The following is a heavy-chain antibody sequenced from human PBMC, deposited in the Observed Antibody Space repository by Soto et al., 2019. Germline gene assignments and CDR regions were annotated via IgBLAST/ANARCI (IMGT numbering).Heavy chain of an antibody. Sequence: QVQLVQSGAEVKKPGSSVKVSCKASGGTFSSYAISWVRQAPGQGLEWLGGIIPIFGTANYAQKFQDRVTITADETASTADMELSSLRSEDTAVYYCAREDGSGSYYKGYYYGMDVWGQGTTVTVSS. CDR2: IIPIFGTA. CDR1: GGTFSSYA. CDR3: AREDGSGSYYKGYYYGMDV. V-gene: IGHV1-69*01. J-gene: IGHJ6*02. D-gene: IGHD3-10*01.